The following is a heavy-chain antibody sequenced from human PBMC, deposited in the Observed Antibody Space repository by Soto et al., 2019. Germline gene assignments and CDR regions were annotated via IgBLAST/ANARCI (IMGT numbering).Heavy chain of an antibody. CDR1: GFTFSSYA. D-gene: IGHD2-2*01. J-gene: IGHJ6*02. CDR2: ISYDGSNK. Sequence: GGSLRLSCAASGFTFSSYAMHWVRQAPGKGLEWVAVISYDGSNKYYADSVKGRFTISRDNSKNTLYLQMNSLRAEDTAVYYCARLGYCSSTSCPEDHYYYYYGMDAWGQGTTVTVSS. CDR3: ARLGYCSSTSCPEDHYYYYYGMDA. V-gene: IGHV3-30-3*01.